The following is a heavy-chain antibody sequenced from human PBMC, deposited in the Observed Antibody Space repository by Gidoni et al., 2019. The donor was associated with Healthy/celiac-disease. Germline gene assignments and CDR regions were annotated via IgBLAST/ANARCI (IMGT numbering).Heavy chain of an antibody. Sequence: QVQLVESGGGVVQPGRSLRLSCAASGFTFSSYGMHWVRQAPGKGLEWVAVIWYDGSNKYYADSVKGRFTISRDNSKNTLYLQMNSLRAEDTAVYYCARERDMTTLTYYYYYGMDVWGQGTTVTVSS. CDR3: ARERDMTTLTYYYYYGMDV. CDR1: GFTFSSYG. D-gene: IGHD4-17*01. J-gene: IGHJ6*02. V-gene: IGHV3-33*01. CDR2: IWYDGSNK.